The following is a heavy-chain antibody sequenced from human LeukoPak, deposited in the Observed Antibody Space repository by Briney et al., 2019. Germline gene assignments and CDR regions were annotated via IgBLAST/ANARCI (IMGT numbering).Heavy chain of an antibody. D-gene: IGHD3-22*01. Sequence: PGGSLRLSCAASEFTFSSYAMNWVRQAPGKGLERVSEISGSAGSTYYADSVMGRFTISRDNSKNTLYLQMNSLRAEDTAVYYCATTRYYYDSSGYSNFDYWGQGTLVTVSS. CDR2: ISGSAGST. CDR1: EFTFSSYA. J-gene: IGHJ4*02. V-gene: IGHV3-23*01. CDR3: ATTRYYYDSSGYSNFDY.